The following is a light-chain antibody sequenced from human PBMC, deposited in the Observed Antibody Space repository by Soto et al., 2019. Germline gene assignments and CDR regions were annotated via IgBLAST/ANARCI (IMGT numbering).Light chain of an antibody. J-gene: IGKJ1*01. Sequence: DIVLTQSPGTLSLSPGERATLSCRASQSVSGSYLAWYQQKPGQAPRLLIYGASSRATGIPDRFSSDGSGTDFTLTISRLEPEDFVVYYCQHYGTSPTWTFGQGTKVEVK. V-gene: IGKV3-20*01. CDR3: QHYGTSPTWT. CDR1: QSVSGSY. CDR2: GAS.